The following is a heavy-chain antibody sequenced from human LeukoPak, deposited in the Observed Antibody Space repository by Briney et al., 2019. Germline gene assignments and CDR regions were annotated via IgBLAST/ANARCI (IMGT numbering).Heavy chain of an antibody. CDR2: IYYSGST. D-gene: IGHD4-23*01. Sequence: SETLTLTCAVYGGSFSGYYWSWIRQPPGKGLEWIGSIYYSGSTYYNPSLKSRVTISVDTSKNQLSLKLSSVTAADTAVYYCARGAVVTPRNYYYYMDVWGKGTTVTISS. J-gene: IGHJ6*03. CDR1: GGSFSGYY. CDR3: ARGAVVTPRNYYYYMDV. V-gene: IGHV4-34*01.